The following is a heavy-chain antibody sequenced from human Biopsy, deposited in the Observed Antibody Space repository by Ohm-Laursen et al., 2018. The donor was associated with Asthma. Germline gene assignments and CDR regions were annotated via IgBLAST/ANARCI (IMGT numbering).Heavy chain of an antibody. CDR3: AIEVSTVDYGYYYFGMDV. V-gene: IGHV1-69*13. CDR2: IIPVFGTS. J-gene: IGHJ6*02. Sequence: SVKVSCKASGGTFSRYAISWVRQAPGQGLEWMGGIIPVFGTSNYAQKFQGRVTFTADGSTSSAYMELSSLTSEDSAVYYCAIEVSTVDYGYYYFGMDVWGQGTTVTVSS. CDR1: GGTFSRYA. D-gene: IGHD4-17*01.